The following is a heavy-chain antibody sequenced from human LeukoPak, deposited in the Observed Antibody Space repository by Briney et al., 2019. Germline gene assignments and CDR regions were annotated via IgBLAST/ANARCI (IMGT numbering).Heavy chain of an antibody. J-gene: IGHJ6*03. CDR1: GGAFSGFY. Sequence: SETLSLPSAVYGGAFSGFYWGLVRQPPGEGMELVGGNNHSGSTDHNPSLKSRVTISLDSSKNQFSLNLRSVIAADTAVYFCARHSYTYDYGSTYYYYYMDVWGEGTPVTVSS. V-gene: IGHV4-34*01. CDR2: NNHSGST. CDR3: ARHSYTYDYGSTYYYYYMDV. D-gene: IGHD3-16*01.